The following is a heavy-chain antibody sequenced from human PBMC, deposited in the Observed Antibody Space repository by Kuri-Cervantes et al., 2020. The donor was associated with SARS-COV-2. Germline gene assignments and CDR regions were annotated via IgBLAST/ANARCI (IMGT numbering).Heavy chain of an antibody. Sequence: GESLKISCAASGFTFSSYSMNWVRQAPGKGLEWVSSISSSSSYIYYADSVKGRFTISRDNAKNSLYLQMNSLRAEDTVVYYCARGMGGYDAFDIWGQGTMVTVSS. J-gene: IGHJ3*02. CDR2: ISSSSSYI. D-gene: IGHD2-15*01. V-gene: IGHV3-21*01. CDR1: GFTFSSYS. CDR3: ARGMGGYDAFDI.